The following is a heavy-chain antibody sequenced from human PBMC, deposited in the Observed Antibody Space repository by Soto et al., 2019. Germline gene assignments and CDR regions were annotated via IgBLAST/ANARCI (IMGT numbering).Heavy chain of an antibody. J-gene: IGHJ6*03. CDR2: ISYDGSNK. CDR1: GFTFSSYG. D-gene: IGHD3-3*01. Sequence: HPGGSLRLSCAASGFTFSSYGMHWVRQAPGKGLEWVAVISYDGSNKYYADSVKGRFTISRDNSKNTLYLQMNSLRAEDTAVYYCAKETPYYDFWSGYDYYMDVWGKGTTVTVSS. V-gene: IGHV3-30*18. CDR3: AKETPYYDFWSGYDYYMDV.